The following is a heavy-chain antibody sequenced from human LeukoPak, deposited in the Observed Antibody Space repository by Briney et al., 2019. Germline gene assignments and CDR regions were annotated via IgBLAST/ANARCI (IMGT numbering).Heavy chain of an antibody. V-gene: IGHV3-49*02. D-gene: IGHD6-6*01. CDR3: TATYSSSGAFDI. CDR1: GFTFRSNW. CDR2: IRSKAYGGTT. Sequence: GGSLRLSCVGSGFTFRSNWMHWVRQTPGKGLEWVGFIRSKAYGGTTEYAASVKGRFTISRDDSKSIAYLQMNSLKTEDTAVYYCTATYSSSGAFDIWGQGTMVTVSS. J-gene: IGHJ3*02.